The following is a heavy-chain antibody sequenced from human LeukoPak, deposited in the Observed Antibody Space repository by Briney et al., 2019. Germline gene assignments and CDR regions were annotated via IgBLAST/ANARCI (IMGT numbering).Heavy chain of an antibody. CDR1: GGSFSGYY. D-gene: IGHD2-2*01. V-gene: IGHV4-34*01. Sequence: SETLSLTCAVYGGSFSGYYWSWIRQPPGKGLEWIGEINHSGSTNYNPSLKSRVTISVDTSKNQFSLKLSSVTAADTAVYYCASRAIVVVPAAEFSIDEYYFDYWGQGTLVTVSS. CDR3: ASRAIVVVPAAEFSIDEYYFDY. CDR2: INHSGST. J-gene: IGHJ4*02.